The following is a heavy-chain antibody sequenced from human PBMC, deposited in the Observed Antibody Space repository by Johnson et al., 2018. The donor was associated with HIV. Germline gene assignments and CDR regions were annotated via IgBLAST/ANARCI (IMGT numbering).Heavy chain of an antibody. J-gene: IGHJ3*02. CDR2: ISGSGGST. CDR3: ARESANSGRYSGAFDI. V-gene: IGHV3-23*04. Sequence: EVQLVESGGGLVKPGGSLRLSCAASGFTFSNAWMSWVRQAPGRGLEWVSSISGSGGSTYYADSVKGRFTISRDNSKNTLFLQMNSLRAEDTAVYYCARESANSGRYSGAFDIWGQGTMVTVSS. CDR1: GFTFSNAW. D-gene: IGHD1-26*01.